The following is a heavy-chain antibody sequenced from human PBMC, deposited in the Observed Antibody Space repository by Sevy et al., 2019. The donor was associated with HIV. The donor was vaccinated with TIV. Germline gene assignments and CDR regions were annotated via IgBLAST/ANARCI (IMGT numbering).Heavy chain of an antibody. CDR3: AGGAAAAGYYYYYSGMDV. Sequence: SETLSLTCAVSGYSISSGYYWGWIRQPPGKGLEWIGSIYHSGSTYYNPSLKSRVTISVDTSQNQFSLKLSSVTAADTAVYYCAGGAAAAGYYYYYSGMDVWGQGTTVTVSS. D-gene: IGHD6-13*01. CDR1: GYSISSGYY. V-gene: IGHV4-38-2*01. CDR2: IYHSGST. J-gene: IGHJ6*02.